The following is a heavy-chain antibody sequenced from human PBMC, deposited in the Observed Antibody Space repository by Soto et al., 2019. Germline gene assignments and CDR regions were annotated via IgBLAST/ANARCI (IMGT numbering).Heavy chain of an antibody. CDR2: ISYDGSNK. CDR3: AKDLLYFDFWRGSFDF. Sequence: AGRTLRISCAASGFTFSSYGMHWVRQAPGKGLEWVAVISYDGSNKYYADSVKGRFTISRDNSKNTLYLQMNSLRAEDTAVYYCAKDLLYFDFWRGSFDFCCQGTVVTVSS. V-gene: IGHV3-30*18. D-gene: IGHD3-3*01. J-gene: IGHJ4*02. CDR1: GFTFSSYG.